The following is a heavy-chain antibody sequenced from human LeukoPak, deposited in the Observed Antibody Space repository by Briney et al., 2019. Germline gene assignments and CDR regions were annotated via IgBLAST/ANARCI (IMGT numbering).Heavy chain of an antibody. CDR2: IIPNLGKA. Sequence: AVTVSCKPCLWCVLKWVIWELDQAPGQGLEWMGRIIPNLGKANYTQQLQGRVTITADKTTRTAYIESSSLRSEDMALYYCASSFVDSGYDYDDAFDIWGQGTMVTVSS. CDR3: ASSFVDSGYDYDDAFDI. J-gene: IGHJ3*02. CDR1: LWCVLKWVI. V-gene: IGHV1-69*02. D-gene: IGHD5-12*01.